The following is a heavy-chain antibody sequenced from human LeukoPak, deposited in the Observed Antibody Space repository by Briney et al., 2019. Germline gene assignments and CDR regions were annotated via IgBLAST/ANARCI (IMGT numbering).Heavy chain of an antibody. CDR2: INPDSGGT. J-gene: IGHJ4*02. CDR3: ARDGGFDY. Sequence: ASVRVSCKASGYTFTGYYMHWVRQAPGQGLEWMGWINPDSGGTNYAQKFQGRVTMTRDTSISTAYMELRRMRSDDTAVYYCARDGGFDYWGQGTLVTVSS. V-gene: IGHV1-2*02. CDR1: GYTFTGYY. D-gene: IGHD3-16*01.